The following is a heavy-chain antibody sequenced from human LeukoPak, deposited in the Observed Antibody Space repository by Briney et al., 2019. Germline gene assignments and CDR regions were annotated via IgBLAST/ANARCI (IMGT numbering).Heavy chain of an antibody. CDR1: GFTVSSNE. V-gene: IGHV3-38-3*01. J-gene: IGHJ4*02. Sequence: GGSLRLSCAASGFTVSSNEMSWVRQAPGKGLEWVSSISAGSTYYADSRKGRFTISRDNSKNTLHLQMNSLRAEDTAVYYCAKSPNGSGSYYDYWGQGTLVTVSS. D-gene: IGHD3-10*01. CDR2: ISAGST. CDR3: AKSPNGSGSYYDY.